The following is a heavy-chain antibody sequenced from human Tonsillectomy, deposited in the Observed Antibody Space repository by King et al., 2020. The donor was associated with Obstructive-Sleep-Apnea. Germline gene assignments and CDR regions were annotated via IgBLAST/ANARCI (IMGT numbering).Heavy chain of an antibody. J-gene: IGHJ6*02. CDR1: GFSLTTSGVG. CDR3: AHDLRVDDWLFGPPLLDV. CDR2: IYWLDDK. Sequence: TLKESGPTLVKPTQTLTLTCTFSGFSLTTSGVGVGWIRQPPGKALEWLALIYWLDDKRYSPSLKNRLTITKDTSKNQVVLTMTNMDPVDTATYYCAHDLRVDDWLFGPPLLDVWGQGITVTVSS. D-gene: IGHD3-9*01. V-gene: IGHV2-5*01.